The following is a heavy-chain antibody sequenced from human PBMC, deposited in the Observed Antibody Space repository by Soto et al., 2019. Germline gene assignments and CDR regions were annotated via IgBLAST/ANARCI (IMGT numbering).Heavy chain of an antibody. Sequence: GGSLRLSCAASGFKFRNYAIHWVRQAPGKGLEWLAVIWFDGSKKYYADSVKGRFTISRDNSKNTVYLDMNSLTADDSGVFYCARTHTMMILDRFDPWGHGTLVTVSS. V-gene: IGHV3-33*01. D-gene: IGHD3-22*01. CDR1: GFKFRNYA. CDR3: ARTHTMMILDRFDP. CDR2: IWFDGSKK. J-gene: IGHJ5*02.